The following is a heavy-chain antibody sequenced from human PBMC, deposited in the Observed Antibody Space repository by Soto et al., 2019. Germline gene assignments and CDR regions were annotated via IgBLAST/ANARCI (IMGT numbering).Heavy chain of an antibody. CDR3: ARRDSSGYYGD. CDR1: GGSISSGGYS. CDR2: IYHSGST. Sequence: SETLSLTCAVSGGSISSGGYSWSWIRQPPGKGLEWIGYIYHSGSTYYNPSLKSRVTISVDRSKNQFSLKLYSVTAADTAVYYCARRDSSGYYGDWGQGTPVTVSS. V-gene: IGHV4-30-2*02. D-gene: IGHD3-22*01. J-gene: IGHJ4*02.